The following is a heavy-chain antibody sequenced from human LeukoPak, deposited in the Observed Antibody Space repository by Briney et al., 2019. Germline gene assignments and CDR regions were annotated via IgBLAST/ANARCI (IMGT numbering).Heavy chain of an antibody. CDR2: ISGSGGST. J-gene: IGHJ6*02. CDR3: AKEIAVAGIYYYYYGMDV. Sequence: PGGSLRLSCAASGFTFSSYAMSWVRQAPGKGLEWVSAISGSGGSTYYADSVKGRFTISRDNSKNTLYLQMNSLRAEDTAVYYCAKEIAVAGIYYYYYGMDVWGQGTTVTVSS. CDR1: GFTFSSYA. V-gene: IGHV3-23*01. D-gene: IGHD6-19*01.